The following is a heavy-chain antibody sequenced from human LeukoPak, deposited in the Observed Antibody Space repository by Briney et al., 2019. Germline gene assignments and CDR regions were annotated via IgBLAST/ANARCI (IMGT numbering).Heavy chain of an antibody. CDR1: GVTFSSYA. V-gene: IGHV3-23*01. Sequence: GGSLRLSCAASGVTFSSYAMSWVRQAPGKGLEWVSAISGSGGSTYYADSVKGRFTISRDNTKNTLYLQMNSLRAEDTAVYYCAKYRDYYDSSGYLIWGQGTLVTVSS. CDR3: AKYRDYYDSSGYLI. J-gene: IGHJ4*02. D-gene: IGHD3-22*01. CDR2: ISGSGGST.